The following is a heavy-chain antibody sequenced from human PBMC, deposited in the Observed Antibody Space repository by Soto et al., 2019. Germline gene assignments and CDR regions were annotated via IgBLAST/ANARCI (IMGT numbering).Heavy chain of an antibody. J-gene: IGHJ4*01. CDR2: IYYSGST. Sequence: PSETLSLTCTVSGAPITINYWSWIRQAPGKGLEWIGYIYYSGSTTYNPSLKSRVTMSADTSKDQFSLKLNSVTAADTAVYYCARDAGGPYDHWGPRILVTVSS. D-gene: IGHD2-15*01. V-gene: IGHV4-59*01. CDR1: GAPITINY. CDR3: ARDAGGPYDH.